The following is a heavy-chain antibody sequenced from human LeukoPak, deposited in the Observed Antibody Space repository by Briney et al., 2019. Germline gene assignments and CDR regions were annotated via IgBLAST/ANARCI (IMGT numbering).Heavy chain of an antibody. CDR2: ISWNSGSI. Sequence: PGGSLRLSCAVSGITLSNYGMNWVRQVPGKGLEWVSGISWNSGSIGYADSVKGRFTISRDNAKNSLYLQMNSLRAEDTALYYCAKDMEAPQILNAFDIWGQGTMVTVSS. V-gene: IGHV3-9*01. CDR1: GITLSNYG. J-gene: IGHJ3*02. CDR3: AKDMEAPQILNAFDI. D-gene: IGHD3-9*01.